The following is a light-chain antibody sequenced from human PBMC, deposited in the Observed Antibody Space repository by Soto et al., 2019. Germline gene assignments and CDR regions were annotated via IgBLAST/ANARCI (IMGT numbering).Light chain of an antibody. CDR3: QQYYSYPLT. Sequence: ERVMTQSPATLSASPGERVTLSCRASQSVASSVAWYQQKPGQAPRLILYGASTRATGFPSRFSGSGSGTDFTLTISCLQSEDFATYYCQQYYSYPLTFGQGTKVDIK. J-gene: IGKJ1*01. CDR1: QSVASS. V-gene: IGKV3-15*01. CDR2: GAS.